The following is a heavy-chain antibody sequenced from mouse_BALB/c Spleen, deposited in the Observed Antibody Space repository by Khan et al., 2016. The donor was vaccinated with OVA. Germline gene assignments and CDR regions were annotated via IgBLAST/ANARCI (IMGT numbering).Heavy chain of an antibody. Sequence: VQLKQSGPGLVKPSQSLSLTRTVTGYSITTDYAWNWIRQFPGSKLEWMGHISYSGNTKYNPSLKSRISITRDTSKNQFFLQLKSVTTEDTARYYCARIYGGDFDYWGQGTTLTVSS. V-gene: IGHV3-2*02. CDR1: GYSITTDYA. D-gene: IGHD1-1*01. CDR2: ISYSGNT. J-gene: IGHJ2*01. CDR3: ARIYGGDFDY.